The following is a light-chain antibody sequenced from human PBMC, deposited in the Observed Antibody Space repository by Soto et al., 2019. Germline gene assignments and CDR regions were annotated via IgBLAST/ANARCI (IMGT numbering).Light chain of an antibody. CDR2: SNN. J-gene: IGLJ1*01. Sequence: QSALTQPPPASGTHGQRVTISCSGSSSNIGSNTVNWYQQLPGTAPKLLIYSNNQRPSGVPDRFSGSKSGTSASLAISGLQSEDEADYYCAAWDDSLSGLVFGTGTKVTVL. CDR1: SSNIGSNT. CDR3: AAWDDSLSGLV. V-gene: IGLV1-44*01.